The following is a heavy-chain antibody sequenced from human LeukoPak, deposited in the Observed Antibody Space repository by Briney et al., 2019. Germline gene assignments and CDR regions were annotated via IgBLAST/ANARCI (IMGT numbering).Heavy chain of an antibody. CDR2: MNPNSGNT. CDR1: GYTFTGYY. J-gene: IGHJ4*02. V-gene: IGHV1-8*03. D-gene: IGHD3-16*01. CDR3: ARADGGYYDY. Sequence: ASVKVSCKASGYTFTGYYMHWVRQATGQGLEWMGWMNPNSGNTGYAQKFQGRVTITRNTSISTAYMELSSLRSEDTAVYYCARADGGYYDYWGQGTLVTVSS.